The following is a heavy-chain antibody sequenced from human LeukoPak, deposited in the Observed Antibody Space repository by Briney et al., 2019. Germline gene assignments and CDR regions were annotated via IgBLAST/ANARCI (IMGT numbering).Heavy chain of an antibody. D-gene: IGHD5-18*01. CDR3: TAQASFGA. Sequence: PGGSLRLSCAGSGFTFSSYGMHWVRQAPGKGLEWVAVISYGGSDKYYADSVKGRFTISRDNPKNTLYLQMNTLRAEDSAVYYCTAQASFGAWGQGTLVTVSS. J-gene: IGHJ5*02. CDR1: GFTFSSYG. CDR2: ISYGGSDK. V-gene: IGHV3-30*03.